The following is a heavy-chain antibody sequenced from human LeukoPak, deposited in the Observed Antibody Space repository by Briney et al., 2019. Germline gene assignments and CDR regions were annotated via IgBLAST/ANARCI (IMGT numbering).Heavy chain of an antibody. CDR1: GFTFSSYW. D-gene: IGHD3-10*01. CDR2: IMKDGGHK. Sequence: GGSLRLSCEASGFTFSSYWMGWVRQAPGKGLEWVANIMKDGGHKNYVDSVKGRFTISRDNAKNSLYLQMNSLRAEDTAVYYCARDGIYYYGSGSYDYWGQGTLVTVSS. CDR3: ARDGIYYYGSGSYDY. J-gene: IGHJ4*02. V-gene: IGHV3-7*01.